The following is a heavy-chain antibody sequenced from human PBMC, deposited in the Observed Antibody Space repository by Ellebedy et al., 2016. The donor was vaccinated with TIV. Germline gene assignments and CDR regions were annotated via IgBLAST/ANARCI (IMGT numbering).Heavy chain of an antibody. J-gene: IGHJ4*01. D-gene: IGHD6-19*01. CDR2: IKQDGSET. V-gene: IGHV3-7*01. Sequence: GESLKISCAASGFTFSNYWMSWVRQAPGKGLEWVANIKQDGSETYYVDSVKGRFSIPRDNAKKSLYLQMNSLRDEDTALYYCARDQWLGRAYYFDYWGQGTLVTVSS. CDR1: GFTFSNYW. CDR3: ARDQWLGRAYYFDY.